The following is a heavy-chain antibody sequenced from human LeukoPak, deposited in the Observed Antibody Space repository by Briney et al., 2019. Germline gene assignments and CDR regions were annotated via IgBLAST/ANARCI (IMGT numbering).Heavy chain of an antibody. CDR3: ARQQGPFFFDY. D-gene: IGHD3-3*01. V-gene: IGHV4-59*08. CDR2: IYYTGST. J-gene: IGHJ4*02. CDR1: GGSISSHY. Sequence: SETLSLTCTVSGGSISSHYWSWIRQLPGKGLEWIGYIYYTGSTNYNPSLKSRVTISVDTSKNQLSLKLSSVTAADTAVYYCARQQGPFFFDYWGQGTLVTVSS.